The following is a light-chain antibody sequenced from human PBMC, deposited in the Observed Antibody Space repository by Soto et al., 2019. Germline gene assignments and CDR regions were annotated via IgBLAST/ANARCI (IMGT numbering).Light chain of an antibody. CDR1: QSISTQ. CDR3: QQYNNWPPT. CDR2: GAS. J-gene: IGKJ1*01. V-gene: IGKV3-15*01. Sequence: IVLTQSPATLSVSPGGRATLSCRASQSISTQLAWYQQKPGQAPRLLIYGASTRAPGIPVRFSGSGSGTEFTLTITSLQSEDFAVYYCQQYNNWPPTFGQGTKVDIK.